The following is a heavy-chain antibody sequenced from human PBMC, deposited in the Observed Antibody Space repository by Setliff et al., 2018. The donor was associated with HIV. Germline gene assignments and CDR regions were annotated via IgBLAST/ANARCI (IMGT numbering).Heavy chain of an antibody. Sequence: PGGSLRLSCAASGFTFSIAWMNWVRQAPGKGLEWVGRIKSKTDGGTIDYAAPVKGRFTISRDDSKNTLYLQMNSLKTEDTAVYYFTTDGIVVVPAAMPGDYYYGMDVWGQGTTVTVSS. CDR3: TTDGIVVVPAAMPGDYYYGMDV. CDR2: IKSKTDGGTI. CDR1: GFTFSIAW. D-gene: IGHD2-2*01. V-gene: IGHV3-15*01. J-gene: IGHJ6*02.